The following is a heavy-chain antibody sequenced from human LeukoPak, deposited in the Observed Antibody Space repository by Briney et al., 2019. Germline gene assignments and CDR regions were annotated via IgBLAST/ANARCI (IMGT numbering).Heavy chain of an antibody. CDR3: SRDRPHNWFDP. CDR2: ISDSGGST. Sequence: GGSLRLSCAVSGITLSNYGMSWVRRAPGKGLEWVAGISDSGGSTNYADSVKGRFTISRDNAKNTLYLQMNSLRAEDTAMYYCSRDRPHNWFDPWGQGTLVTVSS. CDR1: GITLSNYG. J-gene: IGHJ5*02. V-gene: IGHV3-23*01.